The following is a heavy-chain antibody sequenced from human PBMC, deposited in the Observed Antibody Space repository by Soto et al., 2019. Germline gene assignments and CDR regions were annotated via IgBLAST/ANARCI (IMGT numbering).Heavy chain of an antibody. D-gene: IGHD3-9*01. J-gene: IGHJ4*02. CDR2: ITGRDGRT. Sequence: PGGSLRLSCAASDFTLSSYGMTWVRQAPGKGLEWVSTITGRDGRTFYADSVKGRFTISRDSSKNTLYLEMNSLIAEDTAIYFCAKDVNYDILAGYYYYWGQGTLVTVSS. V-gene: IGHV3-23*01. CDR1: DFTLSSYG. CDR3: AKDVNYDILAGYYYY.